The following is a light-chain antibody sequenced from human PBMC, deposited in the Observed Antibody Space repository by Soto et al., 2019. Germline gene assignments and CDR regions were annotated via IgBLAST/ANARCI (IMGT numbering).Light chain of an antibody. Sequence: DIQMTQSPSSLSASVGDRVTITCQASQDIRYYLNWYQQKPGRATKLLIYGASYLETGVPSRFSGSGSGTDFTFTIRSLQPEDTATYYCQQYNNLPPFTFGPGTKVDIK. CDR1: QDIRYY. CDR3: QQYNNLPPFT. CDR2: GAS. J-gene: IGKJ3*01. V-gene: IGKV1-33*01.